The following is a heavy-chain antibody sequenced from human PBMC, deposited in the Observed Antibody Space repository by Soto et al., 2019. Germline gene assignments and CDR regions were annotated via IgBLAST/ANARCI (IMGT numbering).Heavy chain of an antibody. CDR3: VKQAHGLDGVAFDY. J-gene: IGHJ4*02. CDR2: VSTGGRST. V-gene: IGHV3-64D*06. D-gene: IGHD2-15*01. Sequence: PGGSLRLSCSACGFIFSESSIYWVRQVPGKGLEAISAVSTGGRSTYYADSVKDRFTISRDNSKNTLFLQMGSLRPEDTAIYYCVKQAHGLDGVAFDYWGQGTQVTVSS. CDR1: GFIFSESS.